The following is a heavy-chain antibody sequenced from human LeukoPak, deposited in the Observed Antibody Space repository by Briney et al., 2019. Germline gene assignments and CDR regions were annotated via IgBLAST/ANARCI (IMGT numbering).Heavy chain of an antibody. J-gene: IGHJ5*02. D-gene: IGHD4-17*01. V-gene: IGHV1-8*01. CDR3: ARDQINGDSSYNWFDP. CDR1: GYTFTSYD. CDR2: MNPNSGNT. Sequence: ASVKVSCKASGYTFTSYDINWVRQATGQGLEWMGWMNPNSGNTGYAQKFQGRVTMTRNTSISTAYMELSSLRSDDTAVYYCARDQINGDSSYNWFDPWGQGTLVTVSS.